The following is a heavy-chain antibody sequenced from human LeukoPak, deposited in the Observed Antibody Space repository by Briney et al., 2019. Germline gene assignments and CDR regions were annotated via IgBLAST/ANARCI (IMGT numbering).Heavy chain of an antibody. D-gene: IGHD4-23*01. V-gene: IGHV3-21*01. Sequence: GGSLRLSCAASGFTFSSYSMNWVRQAPGKGLEWVSSISSSSSYIYYADSVKGRFTISRDNSKNTLYLQMNSLRAEDTAVYYCARDWGYGGAYNWFDPWGQGTLVTVSS. CDR1: GFTFSSYS. CDR3: ARDWGYGGAYNWFDP. J-gene: IGHJ5*02. CDR2: ISSSSSYI.